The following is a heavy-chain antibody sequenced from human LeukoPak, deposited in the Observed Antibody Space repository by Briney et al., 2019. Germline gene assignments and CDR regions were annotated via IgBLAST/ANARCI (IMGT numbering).Heavy chain of an antibody. J-gene: IGHJ4*02. D-gene: IGHD6-13*01. V-gene: IGHV3-30*02. CDR1: GFTFSSYG. CDR3: AKASRIAAAGTDFDY. CDR2: IRYDGSNK. Sequence: GGSLRLSCAASGFTFSSYGMHWVRQAPGKGLEWVAFIRYDGSNKYYADSVKGRFTISRDNSKNTLYLQMNSLRAEDTAVYYCAKASRIAAAGTDFDYWGQGTLVTVSS.